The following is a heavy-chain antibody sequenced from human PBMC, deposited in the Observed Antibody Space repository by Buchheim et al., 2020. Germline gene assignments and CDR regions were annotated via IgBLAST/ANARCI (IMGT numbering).Heavy chain of an antibody. Sequence: EVQLVESGGVLVEPGRSLRLSCTASGFSRGDYGMSWFRQAPGKALEWVTFIRRKIYGGTTEYAASVKGRFTISRDDSKNIVYLQMNSLKTEDTAVYYCTRGLGGYDHTFDIWGQGT. V-gene: IGHV3-49*03. J-gene: IGHJ3*02. CDR2: IRRKIYGGTT. CDR3: TRGLGGYDHTFDI. D-gene: IGHD5-12*01. CDR1: GFSRGDYG.